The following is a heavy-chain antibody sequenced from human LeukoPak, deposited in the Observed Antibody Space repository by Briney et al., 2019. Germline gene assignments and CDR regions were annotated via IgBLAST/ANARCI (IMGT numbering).Heavy chain of an antibody. Sequence: QPGGSLRPSCAASGFTFSSYWMHWVRQAPGKGLVWVSRINSDGSSTSYADSVKGRFTISRDNAKNTLYPQMNRLRADDTAVYYCARHTNYYDSSGYFDYWGQGTLVTASS. CDR3: ARHTNYYDSSGYFDY. CDR2: INSDGSST. V-gene: IGHV3-74*01. CDR1: GFTFSSYW. J-gene: IGHJ4*02. D-gene: IGHD3-22*01.